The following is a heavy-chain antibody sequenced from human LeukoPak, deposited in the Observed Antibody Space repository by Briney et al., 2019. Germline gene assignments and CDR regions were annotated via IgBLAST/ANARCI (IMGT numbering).Heavy chain of an antibody. CDR1: GGSFSGYY. V-gene: IGHV4-34*01. CDR3: AIRVGAAAGIDY. Sequence: SETLSLTCAVYGGSFSGYYWSWIRQPPGKGLEWIGEINHSGSTKYNPSLKSRVTISVDTSKNQFSLKLSSVTAADTAVYYCAIRVGAAAGIDYWGQGTLVTVSS. D-gene: IGHD6-13*01. J-gene: IGHJ4*02. CDR2: INHSGST.